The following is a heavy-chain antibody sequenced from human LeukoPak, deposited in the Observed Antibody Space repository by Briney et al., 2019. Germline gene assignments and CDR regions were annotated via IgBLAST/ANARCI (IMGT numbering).Heavy chain of an antibody. D-gene: IGHD3-22*01. V-gene: IGHV1-69*04. Sequence: SVKVSCKASGGTFSSYAISWVRQAPGQGLEWVGRIIPILGIANYTQKFQGRVTITADKSTSTAYMELSSLRSEDTAVYYCARGAYYYDSSGYYFDYWGQGTLVTVSS. CDR3: ARGAYYYDSSGYYFDY. J-gene: IGHJ4*02. CDR1: GGTFSSYA. CDR2: IIPILGIA.